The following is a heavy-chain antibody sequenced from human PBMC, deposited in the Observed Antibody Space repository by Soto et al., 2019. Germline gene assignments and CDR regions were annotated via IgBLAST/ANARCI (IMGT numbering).Heavy chain of an antibody. D-gene: IGHD5-18*01. Sequence: GGSLRLSCAASGFTFSSYAMSWVRQAPGKGLEWVSAISGSGGSTYYADSVKGRFTISRDNSKNTLYLQMNSLRAEDTAVYYCAKDIWYSYGSYYFDYWGQGTLVTVSS. CDR3: AKDIWYSYGSYYFDY. CDR1: GFTFSSYA. CDR2: ISGSGGST. J-gene: IGHJ4*02. V-gene: IGHV3-23*01.